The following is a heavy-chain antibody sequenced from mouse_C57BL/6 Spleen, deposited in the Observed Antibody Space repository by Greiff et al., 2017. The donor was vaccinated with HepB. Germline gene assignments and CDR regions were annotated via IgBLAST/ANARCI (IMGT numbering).Heavy chain of an antibody. D-gene: IGHD1-1*01. CDR3: ARHTDGSSYYFDY. V-gene: IGHV5-6*01. Sequence: EVKLVESGGDLVKPGGSLKLSCAASGFTFSSYGMSWVRQTPDKRLEWGGTISNGGSYTYYPDSVKGRFTISRDNAKNTLYLQMSSLKSEDTAMYYCARHTDGSSYYFDYWGQGTTLTVSS. CDR1: GFTFSSYG. CDR2: ISNGGSYT. J-gene: IGHJ2*01.